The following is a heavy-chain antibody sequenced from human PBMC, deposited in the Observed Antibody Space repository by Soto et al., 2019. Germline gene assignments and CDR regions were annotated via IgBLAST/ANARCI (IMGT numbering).Heavy chain of an antibody. CDR2: IYSGGST. Sequence: EVQLVETGGGLIQPGGSLRLSCAASGFTVSSNYMSWVRQAPGKGLEWVSVIYSGGSTYYADSVKGRFTISRDNSKNTLYLQMNSLRAEDTAVYYCARDMWYDNSGYLYWGQGTLVTVSS. V-gene: IGHV3-53*02. CDR3: ARDMWYDNSGYLY. J-gene: IGHJ4*02. CDR1: GFTVSSNY. D-gene: IGHD3-22*01.